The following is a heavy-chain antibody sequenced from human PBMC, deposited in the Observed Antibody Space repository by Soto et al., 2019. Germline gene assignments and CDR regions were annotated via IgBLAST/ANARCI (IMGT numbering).Heavy chain of an antibody. V-gene: IGHV1-69*02. J-gene: IGHJ4*02. CDR1: GDTFNFYT. CDR2: VIPMLRMS. Sequence: HVQLVQSGAEVRKPGSSVKVSCTASGDTFNFYTISWVRQAPGQGLEWMGRVIPMLRMSNYAQKFQGRVTISADKSTSTAYMALSSMRSDATAVYYCATNYGSGSTHFDYWGQGTLVTVSS. CDR3: ATNYGSGSTHFDY. D-gene: IGHD3-10*01.